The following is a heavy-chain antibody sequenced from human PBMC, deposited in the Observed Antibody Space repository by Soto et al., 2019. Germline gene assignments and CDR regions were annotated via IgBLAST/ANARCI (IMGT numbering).Heavy chain of an antibody. V-gene: IGHV4-31*03. CDR2: IYYSGST. J-gene: IGHJ6*02. CDR3: VRDRGGRLEPPYYYYGMDV. D-gene: IGHD3-10*01. Sequence: SETLSLTCTVSGGSISSGGYYWSWIRQHPGKGLEWIGYIYYSGSTYYNPSLKSRVTISVDTSKNQFSLKRSSVTAADTAVYYCVRDRGGRLEPPYYYYGMDVWGQGTTVTVSS. CDR1: GGSISSGGYY.